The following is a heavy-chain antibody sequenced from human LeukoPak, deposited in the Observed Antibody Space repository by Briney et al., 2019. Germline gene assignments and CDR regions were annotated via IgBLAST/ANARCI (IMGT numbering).Heavy chain of an antibody. CDR1: GYSFSSYW. V-gene: IGHV5-51*01. D-gene: IGHD2-2*01. J-gene: IGHJ4*02. CDR2: IYPGDSDT. Sequence: GESLKISRKGSGYSFSSYWIGWVRQMPGKGLEWMGIIYPGDSDTRYSPSLQGQVSFSVDKSINTAYLQWSTLEASDTAMYYCARQDCYSANCYLEYWGQGTLVTVSS. CDR3: ARQDCYSANCYLEY.